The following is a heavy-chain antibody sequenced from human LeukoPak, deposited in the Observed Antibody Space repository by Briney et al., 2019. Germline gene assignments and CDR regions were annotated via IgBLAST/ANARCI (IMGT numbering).Heavy chain of an antibody. CDR3: AKTPAYYYDSSGPAFDY. J-gene: IGHJ4*02. Sequence: PGGSLRLSCAASGFTFSSYAMSWVRQAPGKGLEWVSAISGGGSTYYADSVRGRFTISSDNSKNTLNLQMNSLRAEDTAVYHCAKTPAYYYDSSGPAFDYWGQGTLVTVSS. CDR1: GFTFSSYA. V-gene: IGHV3-23*01. CDR2: ISGGGST. D-gene: IGHD3-22*01.